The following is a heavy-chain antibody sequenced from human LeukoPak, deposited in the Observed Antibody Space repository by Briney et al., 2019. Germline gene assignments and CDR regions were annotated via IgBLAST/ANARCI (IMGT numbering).Heavy chain of an antibody. J-gene: IGHJ6*04. CDR2: IRSTGDST. D-gene: IGHD3-10*02. V-gene: IGHV3-64*01. CDR3: AELGITMIGGV. CDR1: GFTFSNFA. Sequence: GGSLRLSCAASGFTFSNFAIHWVRQAPGKGLEFVSGIRSTGDSTYYANSAKGRFTISRDNSKNTLYLQMVSLRAEDTAVYYCAELGITMIGGVWGKGTTVTISS.